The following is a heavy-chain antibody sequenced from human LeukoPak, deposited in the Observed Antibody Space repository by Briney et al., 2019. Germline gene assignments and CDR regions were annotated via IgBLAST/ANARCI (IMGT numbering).Heavy chain of an antibody. CDR3: ARGRFGRWENAFDI. CDR2: MNPNSGNT. D-gene: IGHD1-26*01. V-gene: IGHV1-8*03. CDR1: GYTFTSYD. J-gene: IGHJ3*02. Sequence: GASVKVSCKASGYTFTSYDINWVRQATGQGLEWMGWMNPNSGNTGYAQKLQGRVTITRNTSISTAYMELSSLRSEDTAVYYCARGRFGRWENAFDIWGQGTMVTVSS.